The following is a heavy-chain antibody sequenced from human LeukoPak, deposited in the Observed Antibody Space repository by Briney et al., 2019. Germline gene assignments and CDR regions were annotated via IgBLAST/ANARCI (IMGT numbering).Heavy chain of an antibody. D-gene: IGHD3-16*01. CDR2: IKQDGSEK. Sequence: GGSLRLSCAASGFTFSSYWMSWVRQAPGKGLEWVANIKQDGSEKYYVDSVKGRFTISRDNAKNSLYLQMNSLRAEDTAVYYCTTEGVAGGWDYVWGSYDYNFDYWGQGTLVTVSS. V-gene: IGHV3-7*01. CDR3: TTEGVAGGWDYVWGSYDYNFDY. CDR1: GFTFSSYW. J-gene: IGHJ4*02.